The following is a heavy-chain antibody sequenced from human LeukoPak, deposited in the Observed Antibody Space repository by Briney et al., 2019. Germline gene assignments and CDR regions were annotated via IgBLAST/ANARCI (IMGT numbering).Heavy chain of an antibody. Sequence: GGSLRLSCAASGFTFSGSAMHWVRQASGKGLEWVGRIRSKANSYATAYAASVKGRFTISRDDSKNTAYLQMNSLRAEGTAVYYCARDYVSGSFGPWGQGTLVTVSS. CDR2: IRSKANSYAT. CDR1: GFTFSGSA. D-gene: IGHD3-16*01. CDR3: ARDYVSGSFGP. J-gene: IGHJ5*02. V-gene: IGHV3-73*01.